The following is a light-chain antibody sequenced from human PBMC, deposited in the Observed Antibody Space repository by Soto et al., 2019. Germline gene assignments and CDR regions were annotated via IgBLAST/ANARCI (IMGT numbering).Light chain of an antibody. CDR2: GAS. J-gene: IGKJ1*01. CDR3: QQYGSSPLWT. Sequence: EIVLTQSPGTLSSSPGERATLSCRASQSVSSSYLAWYQQKPGQAPRLLIYGASSRATGIPDRFSGSGSGTDFTLTISRLEPEDFAVYYCQQYGSSPLWTFGQGTRWIS. CDR1: QSVSSSY. V-gene: IGKV3-20*01.